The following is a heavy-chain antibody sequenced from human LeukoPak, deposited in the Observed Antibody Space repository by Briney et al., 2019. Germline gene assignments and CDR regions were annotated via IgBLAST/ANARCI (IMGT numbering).Heavy chain of an antibody. Sequence: ASVTVSFKTSGDTYTNHDINWVRQTTSQGLEWMGWMNPNRCNTGNAQKFQGRVSLTRNPSRNTAFKELSSLRSEDTAVYYCARDSLTRSGSYSVGGYYYYMDVWGKGTTVTISS. CDR3: ARDSLTRSGSYSVGGYYYYMDV. J-gene: IGHJ6*03. CDR2: MNPNRCNT. V-gene: IGHV1-8*01. CDR1: GDTYTNHD. D-gene: IGHD3-10*01.